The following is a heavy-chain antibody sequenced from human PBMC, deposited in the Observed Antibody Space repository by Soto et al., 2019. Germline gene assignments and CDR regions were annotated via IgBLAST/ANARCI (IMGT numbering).Heavy chain of an antibody. J-gene: IGHJ5*02. V-gene: IGHV3-7*05. Sequence: GGSLRLSCAASGFTFSIYWMSGVRQAPGKGLEWVANIKQDGSEKYYVDSVKGRFTISRDNAKNSLYLQMNSLRAEDTAVYYCARAGSRITVAGPNWFDPWGQGTLVTVSS. CDR2: IKQDGSEK. CDR3: ARAGSRITVAGPNWFDP. CDR1: GFTFSIYW. D-gene: IGHD6-19*01.